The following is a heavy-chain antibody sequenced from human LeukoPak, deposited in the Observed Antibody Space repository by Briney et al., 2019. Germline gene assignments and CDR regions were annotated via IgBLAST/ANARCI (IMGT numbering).Heavy chain of an antibody. V-gene: IGHV4-39*01. J-gene: IGHJ5*02. Sequence: ASETLSLTCTVSGGSISSSSYYWGWSRQPPGKGLEWIGSIYYSGSTYYNPSLKSRVTISVDTSKNQFSLKLSSVTAADTAVYYCARHVPGAACILRWFDPWGQGTLVTVSS. CDR1: GGSISSSSYY. CDR3: ARHVPGAACILRWFDP. CDR2: IYYSGST. D-gene: IGHD6-13*01.